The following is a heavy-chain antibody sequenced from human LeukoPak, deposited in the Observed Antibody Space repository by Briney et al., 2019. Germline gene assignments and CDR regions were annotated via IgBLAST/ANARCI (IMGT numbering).Heavy chain of an antibody. CDR1: GFTFSSYA. V-gene: IGHV3-23*01. J-gene: IGHJ4*02. CDR3: AKPCFGELLYYLNY. Sequence: GGSLRLSCAASGFTFSSYAMSWVRQAPGKGLEWVSAISGSGGSTYYADSVKGRFTISRDNSKNTLYLQMNSLRAEDTAVYYWAKPCFGELLYYLNYGGKETLATAPS. CDR2: ISGSGGST. D-gene: IGHD3-10*01.